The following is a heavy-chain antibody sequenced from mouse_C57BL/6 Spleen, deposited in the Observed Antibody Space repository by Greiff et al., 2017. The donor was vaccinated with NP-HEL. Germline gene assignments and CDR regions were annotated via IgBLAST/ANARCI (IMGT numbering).Heavy chain of an antibody. Sequence: VKVVESGPGLVAPSQSLSITCTVSGFSLTSYGVDWVRQSPGKGLEWLGVIWGVGSTNYNSALKSRLSISKDNSKSQVFLKMNSLQTDDTAMYYCAIRYGNYPAYWGQGTLVTVSA. CDR1: GFSLTSYG. CDR2: IWGVGST. J-gene: IGHJ3*01. V-gene: IGHV2-6*01. D-gene: IGHD2-1*01. CDR3: AIRYGNYPAY.